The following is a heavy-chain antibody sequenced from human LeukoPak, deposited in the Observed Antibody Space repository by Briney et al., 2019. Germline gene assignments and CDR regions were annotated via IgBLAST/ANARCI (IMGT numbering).Heavy chain of an antibody. D-gene: IGHD6-6*01. J-gene: IGHJ4*02. CDR2: IYHSGST. CDR1: GGSISSGGYY. Sequence: PSETLSLTCTVSGGSISSGGYYWSWIRQPPGKGLEWIGYIYHSGSTYYNPSLKSRVTISVDRSKNQFSLKLSSVTAADTAVYYCASASIAAPYFDYWGQGTLVTVSS. CDR3: ASASIAAPYFDY. V-gene: IGHV4-30-2*01.